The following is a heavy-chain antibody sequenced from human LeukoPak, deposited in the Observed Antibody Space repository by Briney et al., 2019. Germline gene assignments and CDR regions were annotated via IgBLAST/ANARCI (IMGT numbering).Heavy chain of an antibody. CDR1: GFTFSSYG. Sequence: GGSLRLSCAASGFTFSSYGMHWVRQAPGKGLEWVAYTRYDEGNKYYADSVKGRFTISRDNAKNTLYLQMDSLRAEDTAVYYCAGGQLWFDYWGQGTLVTVSS. CDR3: AGGQLWFDY. CDR2: TRYDEGNK. J-gene: IGHJ4*02. V-gene: IGHV3-30*02. D-gene: IGHD5-18*01.